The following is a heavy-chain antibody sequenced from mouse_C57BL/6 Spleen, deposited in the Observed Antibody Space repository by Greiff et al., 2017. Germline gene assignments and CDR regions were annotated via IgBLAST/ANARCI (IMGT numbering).Heavy chain of an antibody. CDR2: INPSSGYT. D-gene: IGHD2-4*01. J-gene: IGHJ3*01. V-gene: IGHV1-4*01. CDR1: GYTFTSYT. Sequence: QVQLQQSGAELARPGASVTMSCKASGYTFTSYTMHWVKQRPGQGLEWIGYINPSSGYTKYNQKFKDKATLTADKSSSTAYMQLSSLTSEDSAVYYCARHDYDVRFAYGGQGTLVTVSA. CDR3: ARHDYDVRFAY.